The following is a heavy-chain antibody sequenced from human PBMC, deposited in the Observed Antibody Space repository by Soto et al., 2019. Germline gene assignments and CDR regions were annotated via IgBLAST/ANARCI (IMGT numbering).Heavy chain of an antibody. CDR1: GGGNLSDYR. Sequence: QVQLVQSGAEMKKPGSSVQVSCKASGGGNLSDYRTTWVRQAPGQGLEWMGGIIPKLGSANYAQNFQGRVTITADESTGTVNMELRILRSEDTAVYYCARRGDGYNFGAVYWCQGTPVTVSS. CDR2: IIPKLGSA. D-gene: IGHD2-21*01. V-gene: IGHV1-69*01. CDR3: ARRGDGYNFGAVY. J-gene: IGHJ4*02.